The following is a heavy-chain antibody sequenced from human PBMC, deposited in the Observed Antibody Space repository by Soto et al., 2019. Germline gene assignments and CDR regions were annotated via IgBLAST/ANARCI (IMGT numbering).Heavy chain of an antibody. CDR3: ARGERLYYXYYGMDV. J-gene: IGHJ6*02. Sequence: XKVSCKASXYDFSTXXXXXXRQAPXXXXEXXGWINTGNGNTKYSQKFQGRVTMTRDTSAXXXFLELSSLKSEDTAVYYCARGERLYYXYYGMDVWGQGSTVTVSS. D-gene: IGHD3-3*01. CDR2: INTGNGNT. CDR1: XYDFSTXX. V-gene: IGHV1-3*04.